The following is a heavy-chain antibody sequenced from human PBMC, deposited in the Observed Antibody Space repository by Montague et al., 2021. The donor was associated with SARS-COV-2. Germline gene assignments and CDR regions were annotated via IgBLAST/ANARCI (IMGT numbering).Heavy chain of an antibody. J-gene: IGHJ3*02. CDR3: VRDHPYGGPRGAYDI. CDR2: IYDGGAV. V-gene: IGHV4-59*01. CDR1: GGSITGYY. D-gene: IGHD4-23*01. Sequence: SETLSLTCTVSGGSITGYYWSWLRRYPRKGLEWIAYIYDGGAVNYNPSLGSRVTISTDTSKNQLSLKVNSVTAADTAVYYCVRDHPYGGPRGAYDIWGQGTVVTVSS.